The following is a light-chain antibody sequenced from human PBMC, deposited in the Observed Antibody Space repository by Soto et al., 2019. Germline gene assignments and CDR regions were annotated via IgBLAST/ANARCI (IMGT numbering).Light chain of an antibody. J-gene: IGKJ5*01. CDR2: KAS. V-gene: IGKV1-5*03. Sequence: DIQMTQSPSTLSASVGDRVTITCRASQSISSWLAWYQQKPGKAPKSLIYKASSLESGVPSRFSGSGSGTEFTLTISSLQPDDFATYXCQQYLSYPITFGQGTRLEIK. CDR3: QQYLSYPIT. CDR1: QSISSW.